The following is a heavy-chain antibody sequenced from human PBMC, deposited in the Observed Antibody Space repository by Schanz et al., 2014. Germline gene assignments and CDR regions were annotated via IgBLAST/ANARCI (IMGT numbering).Heavy chain of an antibody. CDR3: VREGSSSPDCCYYNGMDV. CDR1: GFTFNSYG. CDR2: IWSDGSRT. Sequence: QVQLVESGGGVVQPGRSLRLSCAASGFTFNSYGMHWVRQAPGKGLEWVAFIWSDGSRTYHAESVKGRFTISRDNAKNSLHLQMNSLRAEDTAVYYCVREGSSSPDCCYYNGMDVWGQGTTVTVS. V-gene: IGHV3-33*01. J-gene: IGHJ6*02. D-gene: IGHD6-6*01.